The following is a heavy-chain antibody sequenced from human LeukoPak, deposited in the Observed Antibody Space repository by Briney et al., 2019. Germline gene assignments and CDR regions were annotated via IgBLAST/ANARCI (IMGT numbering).Heavy chain of an antibody. D-gene: IGHD2/OR15-2a*01. Sequence: GGSLRLSCAGSGFTFDDYAMHWVRQTPGKGLEWVSGISWNSGNIAYADFVGGRFTISRDSAKNSLSLQMNSLSDEDTAVYYCAKDAYGGATFFYYMDVWGKGTTVTASS. CDR3: AKDAYGGATFFYYMDV. J-gene: IGHJ6*03. CDR2: ISWNSGNI. CDR1: GFTFDDYA. V-gene: IGHV3-9*01.